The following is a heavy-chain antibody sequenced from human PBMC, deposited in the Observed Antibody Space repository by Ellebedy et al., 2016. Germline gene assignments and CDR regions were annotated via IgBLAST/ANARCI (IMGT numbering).Heavy chain of an antibody. CDR3: ARTQIMIAAAGRSAFDI. V-gene: IGHV1-2*02. CDR2: INPNSGGT. D-gene: IGHD6-13*01. Sequence: ASVKVSXXASGYTFTGYYMHWVRQAPGQGLVWMGWINPNSGGTNYAQKFQGRVTMTRDTSISTAYMELSRLRSDDTAVYYCARTQIMIAAAGRSAFDIWGQGTMVTVSS. CDR1: GYTFTGYY. J-gene: IGHJ3*02.